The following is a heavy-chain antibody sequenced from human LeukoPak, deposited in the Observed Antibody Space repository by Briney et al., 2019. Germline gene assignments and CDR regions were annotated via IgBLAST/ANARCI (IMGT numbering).Heavy chain of an antibody. Sequence: PSETLSLTCTVSGGSISSCYWSWIRQPPGKGLEWIGYIYYSGSTNYNPSLKSRVTISVDTSKNQFSLKLSSVTAADTAVYYCARDRHDFWSGYSYMDVWGKGTTVTVSS. D-gene: IGHD3-3*01. V-gene: IGHV4-59*01. CDR1: GGSISSCY. CDR3: ARDRHDFWSGYSYMDV. CDR2: IYYSGST. J-gene: IGHJ6*03.